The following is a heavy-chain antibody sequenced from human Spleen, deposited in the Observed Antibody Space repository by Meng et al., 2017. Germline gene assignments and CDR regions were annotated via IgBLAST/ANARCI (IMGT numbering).Heavy chain of an antibody. CDR2: TNPNSGNT. D-gene: IGHD4-23*01. CDR3: AKGEIYGGNSGDAFDI. J-gene: IGHJ3*02. Sequence: ASVKVSCKASGYTFTSYDINWVRQATGQGLEWMGWTNPNSGNTGYAQKFQGRVTMTRNTSIDTAYMELSSLRSEDTAVYYCAKGEIYGGNSGDAFDIWGQGTMVTVSS. V-gene: IGHV1-8*01. CDR1: GYTFTSYD.